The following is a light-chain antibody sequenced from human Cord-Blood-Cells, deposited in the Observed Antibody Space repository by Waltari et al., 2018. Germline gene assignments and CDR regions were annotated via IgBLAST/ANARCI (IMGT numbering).Light chain of an antibody. CDR3: SSNTSSSTLV. V-gene: IGLV2-14*01. Sequence: QSALTQPASVSGSPGQSITISYTGTNSAVGGYHSDPWYQQHPVKAPKLMIYEVSSRPSGVSNRLFGSKAGNTASLIISGLPAEDEDDYYCSSNTSSSTLVFGGGTKLTVL. CDR1: NSAVGGYHS. CDR2: EVS. J-gene: IGLJ3*02.